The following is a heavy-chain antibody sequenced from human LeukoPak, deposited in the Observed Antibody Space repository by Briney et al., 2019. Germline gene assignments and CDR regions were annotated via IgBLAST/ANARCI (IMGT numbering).Heavy chain of an antibody. J-gene: IGHJ4*02. Sequence: GGSLRLSCAASGFTFSSYWMSGVRQAPGKGLEWVANIKKDGNEKYYVAPVKGRFTISRDNAKNSLYLQVNSLRAEDTAVYYCARDGYSGSYYDYWGQGTLVTVSS. D-gene: IGHD1-26*01. CDR2: IKKDGNEK. CDR1: GFTFSSYW. CDR3: ARDGYSGSYYDY. V-gene: IGHV3-7*04.